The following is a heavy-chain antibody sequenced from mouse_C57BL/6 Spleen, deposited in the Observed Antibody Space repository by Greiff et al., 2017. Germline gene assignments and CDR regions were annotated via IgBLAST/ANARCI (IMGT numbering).Heavy chain of an antibody. CDR2: IYPGSGNT. CDR1: GYTFTDYY. D-gene: IGHD2-1*01. J-gene: IGHJ1*03. V-gene: IGHV1-76*01. CDR3: ARSYGNYWYFDV. Sequence: VQLQQSGAELVRPGASVKLSCKASGYTFTDYYINWVKQRPGQGLEWIARIYPGSGNTYYNEKFKGKATLTAEKSSSTAYMQLSSLTSEDSAVYFCARSYGNYWYFDVWGTGTTVTVSS.